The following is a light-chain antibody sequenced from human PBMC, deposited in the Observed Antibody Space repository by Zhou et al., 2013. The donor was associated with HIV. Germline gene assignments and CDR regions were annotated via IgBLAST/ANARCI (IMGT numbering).Light chain of an antibody. Sequence: DIQMTQSPSTLSAAVGDRVTITCRSSQSINKWLAWYQQKPGKAPKLLIYKASTLQNGVPSRFSGGGSGTHFTLTISGLRPEDFATYYCQQYNRDPRTFGQGPELDIK. CDR3: QQYNRDPRT. V-gene: IGKV1-5*03. CDR1: QSINKW. J-gene: IGKJ2*01. CDR2: KAS.